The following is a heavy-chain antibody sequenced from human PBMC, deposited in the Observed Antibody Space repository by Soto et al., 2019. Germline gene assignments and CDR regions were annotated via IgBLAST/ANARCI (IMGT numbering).Heavy chain of an antibody. Sequence: QVQLQQWGAGPLRPLETLSLTCGVSGGSFSGYYWAWIRQSPGKGLEWIGAINDRASINYNPSLKSRVSISVDTSKNHYSLNLRSVTAADTAVYYCARESHDILTGPPWVWYFDLWGRGTLVTVSS. CDR3: ARESHDILTGPPWVWYFDL. CDR1: GGSFSGYY. D-gene: IGHD3-9*01. CDR2: INDRASI. J-gene: IGHJ2*01. V-gene: IGHV4-34*01.